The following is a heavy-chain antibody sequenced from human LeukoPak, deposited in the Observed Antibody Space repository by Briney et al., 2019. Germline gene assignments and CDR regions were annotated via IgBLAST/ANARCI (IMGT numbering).Heavy chain of an antibody. CDR3: TSWGDTTAEYFQR. J-gene: IGHJ1*01. D-gene: IGHD2-21*02. CDR1: GFTFNRCW. CDR2: INPDGRDT. V-gene: IGHV3-7*01. Sequence: GGSLRLSCVVSGFTFNRCWMNWVRQAPGKGLEWVAHINPDGRDTYYVDSVKGRFTISRDNAQNSMYLQMNSLRVEDTAVYFCTSWGDTTAEYFQRWGQGTLVTVSS.